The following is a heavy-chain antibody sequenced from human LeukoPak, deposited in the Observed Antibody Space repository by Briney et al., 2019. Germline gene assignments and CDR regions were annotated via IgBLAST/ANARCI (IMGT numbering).Heavy chain of an antibody. CDR3: ASSHSGSNGDYEDY. CDR1: GFTFSSYW. D-gene: IGHD4-17*01. V-gene: IGHV3-7*01. CDR2: IKQDGSEK. J-gene: IGHJ4*02. Sequence: GGSLRLSCAASGFTFSSYWMSWVRQAPGKGLEWVANIKQDGSEKYYVVSVKGRFTISRDNAKNSLYLQMNSLRAEDTAVYYCASSHSGSNGDYEDYWGQGTLVTVSS.